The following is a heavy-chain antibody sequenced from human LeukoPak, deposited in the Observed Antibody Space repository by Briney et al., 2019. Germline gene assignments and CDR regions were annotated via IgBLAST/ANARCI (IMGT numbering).Heavy chain of an antibody. CDR1: GGSFSGYY. CDR3: ARLRGAAKQRPFDY. CDR2: INHSGST. D-gene: IGHD3-10*01. Sequence: SETLSLTCAVYGGSFSGYYWSWIRQPPGKGLEWIGEINHSGSTNYNPSLKSRVTISVDTSKNQFSLKLSSVTAADTAVYYCARLRGAAKQRPFDYWGQGTLVTVSS. J-gene: IGHJ4*02. V-gene: IGHV4-34*01.